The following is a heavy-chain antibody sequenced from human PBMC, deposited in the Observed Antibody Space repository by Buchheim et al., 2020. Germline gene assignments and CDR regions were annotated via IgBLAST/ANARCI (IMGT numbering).Heavy chain of an antibody. CDR3: ARAMLDCSSTSCYSDDYYYGMDV. J-gene: IGHJ6*02. CDR2: IWYDGSNK. Sequence: QVQLVESGGGVVQPGRSLRLSCAASGFTFSSYGMHWVRQAPGKGLEWVAVIWYDGSNKYYADSVKGRFTISRDNSKNRLYLQMNSLRAEDTAVYYCARAMLDCSSTSCYSDDYYYGMDVWGQGTT. V-gene: IGHV3-33*01. D-gene: IGHD2-2*01. CDR1: GFTFSSYG.